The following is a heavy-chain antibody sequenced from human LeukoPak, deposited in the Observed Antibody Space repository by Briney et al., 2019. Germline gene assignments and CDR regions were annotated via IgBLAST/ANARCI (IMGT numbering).Heavy chain of an antibody. D-gene: IGHD3-3*01. J-gene: IGHJ4*02. Sequence: GGSLRLSCAASGFTFSRHGMHWVRQAPGKGLEWVAIISNDGSRKYYAHSVEGRFTISRDNSKNTLYLQMDSLRAEDTAVYYCARDRAWNYFDYWGQRTLVTVSS. CDR3: ARDRAWNYFDY. CDR1: GFTFSRHG. CDR2: ISNDGSRK. V-gene: IGHV3-30*03.